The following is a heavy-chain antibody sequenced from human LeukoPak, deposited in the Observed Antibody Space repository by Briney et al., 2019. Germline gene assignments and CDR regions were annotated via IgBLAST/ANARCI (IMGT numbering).Heavy chain of an antibody. CDR2: ISSSTTI. Sequence: GGSLRLSCAASGFTFSSYSMMWVRQAPGKGLEWVSYISSSTTIHYADSVKGRFTISRDNAKNSVYLQMNSLRAEDTAVYYCANDLGWIQLNLGRGQGTLVTVSS. V-gene: IGHV3-48*01. CDR3: ANDLGWIQLNLG. J-gene: IGHJ4*02. CDR1: GFTFSSYS. D-gene: IGHD5-18*01.